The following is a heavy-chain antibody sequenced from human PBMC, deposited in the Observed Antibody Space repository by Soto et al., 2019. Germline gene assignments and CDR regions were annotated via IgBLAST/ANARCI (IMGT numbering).Heavy chain of an antibody. D-gene: IGHD4-17*01. CDR1: GDSISRDAYY. J-gene: IGHJ6*02. Sequence: PSETLSLTCSVSGDSISRDAYYWTWIRQPPGKGLEWIGSIYYSGSTYYNPSLKSRVTISVDTSKNQFSLKLSSVTAADTAVYYCARLVVGGDYVYYYYGMDVWGQGTTVTVSS. V-gene: IGHV4-39*01. CDR2: IYYSGST. CDR3: ARLVVGGDYVYYYYGMDV.